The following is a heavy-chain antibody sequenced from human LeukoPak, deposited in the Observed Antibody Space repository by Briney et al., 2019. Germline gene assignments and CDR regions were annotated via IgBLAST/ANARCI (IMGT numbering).Heavy chain of an antibody. J-gene: IGHJ4*02. CDR2: IYYSGST. CDR3: ARDSSGYYFDY. D-gene: IGHD3-22*01. V-gene: IGHV4-59*01. Sequence: PSETLSLTCTVSGASIRNYYWSWIRQPPGKGLEWIGYIYYSGSTNYNPSLRSRVTISVDKSKNQFSLKLGSVTAADTAVYYCARDSSGYYFDYWGQGTLVTVSS. CDR1: GASIRNYY.